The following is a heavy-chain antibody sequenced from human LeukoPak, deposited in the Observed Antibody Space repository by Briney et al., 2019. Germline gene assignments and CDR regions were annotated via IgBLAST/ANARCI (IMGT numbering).Heavy chain of an antibody. Sequence: ASVKVSCKASGYTFSNHGSNCVRQAPAQGLEWMGWIRPYNANTHYAQKFQGRVTMPTHTSTRTAYMAPKGLRADDTAVYYFPRELRRPDSFDIWGQGTMVTVSS. V-gene: IGHV1-18*01. CDR3: PRELRRPDSFDI. CDR1: GYTFSNHG. CDR2: IRPYNANT. J-gene: IGHJ3*02. D-gene: IGHD3-16*01.